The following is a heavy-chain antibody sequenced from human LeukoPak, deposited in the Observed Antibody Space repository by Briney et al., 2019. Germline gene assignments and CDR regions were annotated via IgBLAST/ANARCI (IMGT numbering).Heavy chain of an antibody. CDR2: IYYSGST. CDR3: ARVAPYYDSSGYYRTYYFDY. V-gene: IGHV4-59*01. J-gene: IGHJ4*02. CDR1: GGSISSYY. D-gene: IGHD3-22*01. Sequence: SETLSLTCTASGGSISSYYWSWIRQPPGKGLEWIGYIYYSGSTNYNPSLKSRVTISVDTSKNQFSLKLSSVTAADTAVYYCARVAPYYDSSGYYRTYYFDYWGQGTLVTVSS.